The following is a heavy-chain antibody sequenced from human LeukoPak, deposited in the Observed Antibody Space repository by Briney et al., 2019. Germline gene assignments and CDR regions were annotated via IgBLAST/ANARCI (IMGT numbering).Heavy chain of an antibody. CDR3: ARDLAAAGTIAGFDP. D-gene: IGHD6-13*01. CDR2: IYYSGST. CDR1: GGSISSYY. Sequence: SETLSLTCTVSGGSISSYYWSWIRQPPGKGLEWIGYIYYSGSTNYNPSLKSRVTISVDTSKNQFSLKLSSVTAPDTAVYYCARDLAAAGTIAGFDPWGQGTLVTVSS. V-gene: IGHV4-59*01. J-gene: IGHJ5*02.